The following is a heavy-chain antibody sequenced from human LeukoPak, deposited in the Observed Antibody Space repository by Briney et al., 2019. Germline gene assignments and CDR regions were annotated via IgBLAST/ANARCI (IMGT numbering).Heavy chain of an antibody. Sequence: PSETLSLTCTVSGGSISDYYWSWIRQPPGKGLEWIAYIYYSGSTNYNPSLKSRVTISIDTSKNQFSLKLSSVTAADTAVYYCARSSYYYGMDVWGQGTTVTVSS. CDR3: ARSSYYYGMDV. J-gene: IGHJ6*02. CDR1: GGSISDYY. CDR2: IYYSGST. V-gene: IGHV4-59*08.